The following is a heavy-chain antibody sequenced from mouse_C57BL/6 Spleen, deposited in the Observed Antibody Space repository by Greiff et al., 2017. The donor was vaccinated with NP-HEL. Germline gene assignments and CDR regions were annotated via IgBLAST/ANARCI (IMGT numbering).Heavy chain of an antibody. Sequence: VQLQQPGAELVKPGASVKISCKASGYAFSSYWMNWVKQRPGKGLEWIGQIYPGDGDTNYNGKFKGKATLTVAKSSSTASMQLSSRTSEDYAVYFCAGWPGGDCFDYWGQGTTRTVSA. J-gene: IGHJ2*01. CDR2: IYPGDGDT. CDR3: AGWPGGDCFDY. V-gene: IGHV1-80*01. CDR1: GYAFSSYW. D-gene: IGHD4-1*01.